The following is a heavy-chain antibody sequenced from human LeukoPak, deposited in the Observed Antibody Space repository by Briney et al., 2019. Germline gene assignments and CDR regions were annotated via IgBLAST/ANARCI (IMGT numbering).Heavy chain of an antibody. Sequence: SETLSLTCAVYGGSFSGYYWSWIRQPPGKGLEWIGEINHSGSTNYNPSLKSRVTISVDTSKNQFSLKLSSVTAADTAVYYCARDSQGFDYWGQGALVTVSS. CDR2: INHSGST. J-gene: IGHJ4*02. CDR1: GGSFSGYY. CDR3: ARDSQGFDY. V-gene: IGHV4-34*01.